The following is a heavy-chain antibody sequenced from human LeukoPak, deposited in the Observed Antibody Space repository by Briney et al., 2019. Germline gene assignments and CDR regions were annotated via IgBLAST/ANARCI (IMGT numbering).Heavy chain of an antibody. V-gene: IGHV3-43*02. J-gene: IGHJ4*02. CDR3: AKSAPAAAGTSFDY. CDR1: GFAFDDYA. D-gene: IGHD6-25*01. CDR2: ISGDGGST. Sequence: VGSLRLSCAASGFAFDDYAMHWVRQAPGKGLEWVSLISGDGGSTFYADSVKGRFTISRDNSKNSLYLQVNSLRTEDTALYYCAKSAPAAAGTSFDYWGQGTLVTVSS.